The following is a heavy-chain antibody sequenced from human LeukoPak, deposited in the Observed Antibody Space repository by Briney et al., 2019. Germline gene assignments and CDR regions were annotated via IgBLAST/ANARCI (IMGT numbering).Heavy chain of an antibody. J-gene: IGHJ6*02. CDR2: ISDDSAKI. V-gene: IGHV3-21*01. D-gene: IGHD4-11*01. Sequence: GGSLRLSCAASGFSFRTYAMSWVRQAPGKGLDWVSAISDDSAKIYYSASVKGRFTISRDNAKNSLYLQMNSLRAEDTAVYYCARDRYSKKTYGMDVWGQGTTVTVSS. CDR1: GFSFRTYA. CDR3: ARDRYSKKTYGMDV.